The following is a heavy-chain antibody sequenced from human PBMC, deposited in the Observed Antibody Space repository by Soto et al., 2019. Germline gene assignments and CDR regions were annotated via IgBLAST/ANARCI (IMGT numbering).Heavy chain of an antibody. D-gene: IGHD2-15*01. CDR1: GGSFSGYY. V-gene: IGHV4-34*01. CDR3: AREFKGDLVVVAAARGSYFDY. Sequence: SETLSLTCAVYGGSFSGYYWSWIRQPPGKGLEWIGEINHSGSTNYNPSLKSRVTISVDTSNNQFSLKLSSVTAEDTATYFCAREFKGDLVVVAAARGSYFDYWGRGTLVTVSS. CDR2: INHSGST. J-gene: IGHJ4*02.